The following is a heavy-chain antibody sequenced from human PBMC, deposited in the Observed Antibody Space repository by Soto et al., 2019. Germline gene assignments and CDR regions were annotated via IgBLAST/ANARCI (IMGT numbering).Heavy chain of an antibody. CDR1: GYAFTSYD. Sequence: QVQLVQSGAEVKKPGASVKVSCKASGYAFTSYDINWVRQATGQGLEWRGWMNPNSGDTGDVEKFQGRVTMTRDTSIATAYGELSSLRSEDTAVYYCARSLGGGNGNFDDWGQGALVTVSS. V-gene: IGHV1-8*01. CDR3: ARSLGGGNGNFDD. J-gene: IGHJ4*02. D-gene: IGHD2-15*01. CDR2: MNPNSGDT.